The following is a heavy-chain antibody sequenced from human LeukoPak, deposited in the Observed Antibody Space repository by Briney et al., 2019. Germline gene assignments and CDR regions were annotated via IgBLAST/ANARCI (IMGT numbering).Heavy chain of an antibody. Sequence: GGSLRLSCAASGFTFSSYSMNWVRQAPGKGLEGVSYISSSSSTIYYADSVKGRFTISRDNAKNSLYLQMNSLRAEDTAVYYCARDGLWFGESIAFDYWGQGTLVTVSS. CDR1: GFTFSSYS. CDR3: ARDGLWFGESIAFDY. J-gene: IGHJ4*02. V-gene: IGHV3-48*04. D-gene: IGHD3-10*01. CDR2: ISSSSSTI.